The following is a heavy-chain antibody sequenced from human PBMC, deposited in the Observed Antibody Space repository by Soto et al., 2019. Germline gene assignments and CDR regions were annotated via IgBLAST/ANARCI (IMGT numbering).Heavy chain of an antibody. Sequence: ASVKVSCKASGYTFTSYDINWVRQATGQGLEWMGWMNPNSGNTGYAQKFQGRVTMTRNTSISTAYMELSGLRSEDTAVYYCARGFSFYDSSGYQPFDIWGQGTMVTVSS. CDR2: MNPNSGNT. V-gene: IGHV1-8*01. CDR1: GYTFTSYD. J-gene: IGHJ3*02. CDR3: ARGFSFYDSSGYQPFDI. D-gene: IGHD3-22*01.